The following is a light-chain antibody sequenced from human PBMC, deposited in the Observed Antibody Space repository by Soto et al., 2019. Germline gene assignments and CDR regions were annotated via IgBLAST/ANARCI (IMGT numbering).Light chain of an antibody. CDR1: QTISSW. CDR2: DAS. CDR3: QQYYTYWT. V-gene: IGKV1-5*01. Sequence: DIQLTQSPSLLSAFERPKIAIPCRASQTISSWLAWYQQKPGKAPKLLIYDASNLESGVPSRFSGSGSGTEFTLTISSLQPDDFATYYCQQYYTYWTFGQGTKVDIK. J-gene: IGKJ1*01.